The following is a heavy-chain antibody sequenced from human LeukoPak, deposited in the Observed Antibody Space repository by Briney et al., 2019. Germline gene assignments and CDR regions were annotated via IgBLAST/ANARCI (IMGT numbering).Heavy chain of an antibody. J-gene: IGHJ4*02. CDR3: ARLGSGLDY. V-gene: IGHV5-51*01. Sequence: GGSLKISCKGSGYSFTNSWIAWVRQMSGKGLEWMGIIYPGDSDTRYSPSFHGQVTISADKSISTAYLQWNSLKASDTAMYYCARLGSGLDYWGQGTLVAVSS. CDR2: IYPGDSDT. D-gene: IGHD3-16*01. CDR1: GYSFTNSW.